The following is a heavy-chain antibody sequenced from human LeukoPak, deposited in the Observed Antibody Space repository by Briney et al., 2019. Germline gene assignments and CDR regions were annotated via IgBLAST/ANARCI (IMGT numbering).Heavy chain of an antibody. CDR2: IIPAFGSA. CDR3: ARENPYSSSSSFDY. CDR1: GGTFSSYA. D-gene: IGHD6-6*01. Sequence: SVKVSCKASGGTFSSYAISWVRQAPGQGLEWMGGIIPAFGSANYAQKFQGRVTITADKSTSTAYMELSSLRSEDTAVYYCARENPYSSSSSFDYWGQGTLVTVSS. J-gene: IGHJ4*02. V-gene: IGHV1-69*06.